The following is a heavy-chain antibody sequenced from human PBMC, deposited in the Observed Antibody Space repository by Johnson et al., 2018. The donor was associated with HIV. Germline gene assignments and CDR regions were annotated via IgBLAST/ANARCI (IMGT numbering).Heavy chain of an antibody. CDR1: GFTVSTNY. D-gene: IGHD6-13*01. V-gene: IGHV3-66*02. J-gene: IGHJ3*02. Sequence: VQLVESGGGLVQPGGSLRLSCAASGFTVSTNYMSWIRQAPGKGLEWVSVIYSGDTTYYAGSVTGRFTISRDNSKNTLYLQMNSLRAEDTAVYYCARDRGLPGVAEAGNAFDIWGQGTLVTVSS. CDR3: ARDRGLPGVAEAGNAFDI. CDR2: IYSGDTT.